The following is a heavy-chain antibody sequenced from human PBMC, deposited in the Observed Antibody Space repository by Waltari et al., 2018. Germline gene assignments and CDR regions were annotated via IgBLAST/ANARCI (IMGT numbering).Heavy chain of an antibody. Sequence: QVQLHQWGAGQLKPSETLSPTCPVSGESFLGYFWSWLRQSPGKGLGGLGSIHYSVSTNYNPTLESRLSLSVDTTKKRFSLSLTSVTAADAALYFCARYGEVPASYFFDYWGQGTLVTVSS. CDR2: IHYSVST. V-gene: IGHV4-34*01. CDR1: GESFLGYF. D-gene: IGHD2-21*01. J-gene: IGHJ4*01. CDR3: ARYGEVPASYFFDY.